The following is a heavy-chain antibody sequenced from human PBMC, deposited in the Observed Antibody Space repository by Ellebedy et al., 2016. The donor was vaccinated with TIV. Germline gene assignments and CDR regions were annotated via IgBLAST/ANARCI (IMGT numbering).Heavy chain of an antibody. CDR3: ARGLARDY. V-gene: IGHV4-34*01. Sequence: MPSETLSLTCAVYGGSFSGYYWSWLRPPPGKGLEWIGEITHIGSTNYNPSLKSRVTISVDTSKNQFSLNLSSVTAADTAVYYCARGLARDYWGQGTLVTVAS. CDR1: GGSFSGYY. J-gene: IGHJ4*02. CDR2: ITHIGST.